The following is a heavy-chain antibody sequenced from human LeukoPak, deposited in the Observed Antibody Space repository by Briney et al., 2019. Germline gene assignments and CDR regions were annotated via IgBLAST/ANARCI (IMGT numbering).Heavy chain of an antibody. Sequence: GGSLRFSGGASEFTLRGYIINGCGQAPGKGLGWVASISRNSTYIHYADSVKGRFTISRDNARNSLFLQMNSLRAEDTAIYYCASDEGNYFDYWGQGTLVTVSS. V-gene: IGHV3-21*01. CDR1: EFTLRGYI. CDR3: ASDEGNYFDY. J-gene: IGHJ4*02. CDR2: ISRNSTYI.